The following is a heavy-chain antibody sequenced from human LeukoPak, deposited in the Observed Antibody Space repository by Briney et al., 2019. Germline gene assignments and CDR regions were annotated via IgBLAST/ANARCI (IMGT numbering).Heavy chain of an antibody. CDR3: ARALFPYYDFWSGYYIGGTYAFDI. J-gene: IGHJ3*02. V-gene: IGHV1-2*02. D-gene: IGHD3-3*01. CDR2: INPNSGGT. CDR1: GYTFTGYY. Sequence: GASVKVSCKASGYTFTGYYMHWVRQAPGQGLEWMGWINPNSGGTNYAQKFQGRVTITADKSTSTAYMELSSLRSEDTAVYYCARALFPYYDFWSGYYIGGTYAFDIWGQGTMVTVSS.